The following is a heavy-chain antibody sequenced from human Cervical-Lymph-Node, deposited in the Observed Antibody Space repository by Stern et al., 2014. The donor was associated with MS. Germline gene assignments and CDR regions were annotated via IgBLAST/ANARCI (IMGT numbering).Heavy chain of an antibody. CDR3: AKDTYGSGSDAFDI. V-gene: IGHV3-9*01. Sequence: VQLGQSGGGLVQPGRSLRLSCAASGFTFDDYAMHWVLQAPGKGLEWVSGISWNSGRIGYADSVKGRFTISRDNAKNSLYLQMNSLRAEDTALYYCAKDTYGSGSDAFDIWGQGTMVTVSS. D-gene: IGHD3-10*01. J-gene: IGHJ3*02. CDR2: ISWNSGRI. CDR1: GFTFDDYA.